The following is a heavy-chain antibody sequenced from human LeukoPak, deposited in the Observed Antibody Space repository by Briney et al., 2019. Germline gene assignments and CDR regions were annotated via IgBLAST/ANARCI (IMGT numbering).Heavy chain of an antibody. J-gene: IGHJ3*01. Sequence: SETLSLTCAVSGYSISRGYSWGWIRQPLGMGLEWIGNMYHSESTHYNPSLKSRVTISADTSKNQFSLKLSSVTAADTAVYYCARFDHVWETHGMDAFDLWGQGTMVTVSS. CDR2: MYHSEST. V-gene: IGHV4-38-2*01. CDR3: ARFDHVWETHGMDAFDL. CDR1: GYSISRGYS. D-gene: IGHD3-16*01.